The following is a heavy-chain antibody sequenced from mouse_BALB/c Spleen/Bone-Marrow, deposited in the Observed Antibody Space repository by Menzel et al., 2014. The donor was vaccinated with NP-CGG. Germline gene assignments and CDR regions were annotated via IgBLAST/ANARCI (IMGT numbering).Heavy chain of an antibody. V-gene: IGHV3-6*02. CDR1: GYSITSGYY. Sequence: EVKLVESGPGPVKPSQSLSLTCSVTGYSITSGYYWNWIRQFPGNKLEWMGYISYDGSNNYNPSLKNRISITRDTSKNQFFLKLNSVTTEDTATYYCARDWDGYYFDYWGQGTTLTVSS. D-gene: IGHD2-3*01. CDR3: ARDWDGYYFDY. J-gene: IGHJ2*01. CDR2: ISYDGSN.